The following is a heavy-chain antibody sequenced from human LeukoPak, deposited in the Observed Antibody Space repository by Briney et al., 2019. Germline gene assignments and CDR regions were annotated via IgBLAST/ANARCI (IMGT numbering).Heavy chain of an antibody. V-gene: IGHV1-18*01. J-gene: IGHJ4*02. CDR3: ARDGRFAAYEPDY. D-gene: IGHD1-26*01. CDR2: ISAYDGNT. Sequence: ASVKVSCKASGLTFSNYGITWVRQAPGQGLEWVGWISAYDGNTNYAQKFQGRVTMTTDTSTSTAHMELRSLRYDDTAVYYCARDGRFAAYEPDYWGQGTLVTVSS. CDR1: GLTFSNYG.